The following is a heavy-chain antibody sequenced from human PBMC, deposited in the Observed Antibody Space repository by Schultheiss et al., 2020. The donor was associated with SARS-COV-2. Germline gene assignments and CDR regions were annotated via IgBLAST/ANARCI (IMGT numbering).Heavy chain of an antibody. J-gene: IGHJ3*02. CDR2: IDYSGST. CDR3: ARQSAGSQGAFDI. CDR1: GGSISSGGYY. V-gene: IGHV4-61*08. Sequence: SETLSLTCTVSGGSISSGGYYWSWTRHHPGKGLEYIGYIDYSGSTNYNPSLKSRVTISVDTSKNQFSLKLSSVTAADTAVYYCARQSAGSQGAFDIWGQGTMVTVSS. D-gene: IGHD1-26*01.